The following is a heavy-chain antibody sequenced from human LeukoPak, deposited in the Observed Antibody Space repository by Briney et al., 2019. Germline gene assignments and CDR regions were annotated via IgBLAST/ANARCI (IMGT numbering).Heavy chain of an antibody. CDR1: GFTFSSYG. CDR3: ARDALLWFGELTPFDY. CDR2: IWYDGSNK. V-gene: IGHV3-33*01. J-gene: IGHJ4*02. Sequence: PGRSLRLSCAASGFTFSSYGMHWVRQAPGKGLEWVAVIWYDGSNKYYADSVKGRFTISRDNSKNTLYLQMNSLRAEDTAVYYCARDALLWFGELTPFDYWGQGTLVTVSS. D-gene: IGHD3-10*01.